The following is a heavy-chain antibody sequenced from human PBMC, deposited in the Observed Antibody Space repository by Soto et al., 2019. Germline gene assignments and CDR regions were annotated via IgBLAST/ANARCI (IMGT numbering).Heavy chain of an antibody. CDR2: IYWDDDK. Sequence: QITLKESGPTLVKPTQTLTLTCTFSGFSLSTSGVGVGWIRQPPGKALEWLALIYWDDDKRYSPSLKSRLTINKDTSKNQVVLTMTNMDPVDTATYYCARITGTTSDDYFDYWGQGTLVTVSS. CDR1: GFSLSTSGVG. CDR3: ARITGTTSDDYFDY. J-gene: IGHJ4*02. D-gene: IGHD1-7*01. V-gene: IGHV2-5*02.